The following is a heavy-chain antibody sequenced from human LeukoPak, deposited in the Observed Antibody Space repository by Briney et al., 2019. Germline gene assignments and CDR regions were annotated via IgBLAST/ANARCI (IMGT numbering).Heavy chain of an antibody. V-gene: IGHV1-69*01. CDR3: ASLRHYGMDV. Sequence: AASVKVSCKASGGTFSSYAISWVRQAPEQGLEWMGGIIPIFGTANYAQKFQGRVTITADESTSTAYMELSSLRSEDTAVYYCASLRHYGMDVWGQGTTVTVSS. J-gene: IGHJ6*02. CDR1: GGTFSSYA. CDR2: IIPIFGTA.